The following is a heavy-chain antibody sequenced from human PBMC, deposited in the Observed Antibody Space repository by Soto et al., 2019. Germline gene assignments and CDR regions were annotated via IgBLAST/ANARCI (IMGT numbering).Heavy chain of an antibody. J-gene: IGHJ5*02. CDR2: IYYSGST. CDR3: ARPRLRGFKDWFDP. D-gene: IGHD3-10*01. Sequence: SETLSLTCTVSGGSISSSSYYWGWIRQPPGKGLEWIGSIYYSGSTYYNPSLKSRVTISVDTSKNQFSLKLSSVTAADTAVYYCARPRLRGFKDWFDPWGQGTLVTVS. V-gene: IGHV4-39*01. CDR1: GGSISSSSYY.